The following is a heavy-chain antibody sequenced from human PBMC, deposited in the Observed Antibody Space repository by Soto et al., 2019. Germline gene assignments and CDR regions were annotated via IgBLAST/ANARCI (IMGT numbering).Heavy chain of an antibody. V-gene: IGHV3-43*01. CDR1: GFTFDDYT. D-gene: IGHD2-21*02. CDR2: ISWDGGGT. J-gene: IGHJ6*02. Sequence: PGGSLRLSCAASGFTFDDYTMHWVRQAPGKGLEWVSLISWDGGGTYYADSVKGRFTISRDNSKNSLYLQMNSLRTEDTALYYCAKAALTDYYYYYGMDVWGQGTTVTVSS. CDR3: AKAALTDYYYYYGMDV.